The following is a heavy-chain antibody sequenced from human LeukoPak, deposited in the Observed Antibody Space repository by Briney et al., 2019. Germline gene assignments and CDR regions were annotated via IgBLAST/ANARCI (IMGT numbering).Heavy chain of an antibody. CDR2: IKQDGSEK. Sequence: GGSLRLSCAASGFTFSSYWMSWVRQAPGKGREWVANIKQDGSEKYYVDSVKGRFTISRDNAKNSLYLQMNSLRAEDTAVYYWSRDLRIAVADNKNNWFYPWGQGTLVTVSS. J-gene: IGHJ5*02. D-gene: IGHD6-19*01. V-gene: IGHV3-7*03. CDR1: GFTFSSYW. CDR3: SRDLRIAVADNKNNWFYP.